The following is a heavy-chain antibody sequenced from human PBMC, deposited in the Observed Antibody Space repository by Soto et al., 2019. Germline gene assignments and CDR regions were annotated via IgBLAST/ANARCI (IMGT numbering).Heavy chain of an antibody. J-gene: IGHJ4*01. V-gene: IGHV4-39*01. CDR1: GGSITSRTYS. CDR2: IYYHGNT. Sequence: SETLSLTCNVSGGSITSRTYSWGWIRQPPGKTLEWIGTIYYHGNTYSNPSLKSRVTISVDTSNNQLSLKLRSVTAADTAVYYCARHDGFSSGWIFDYWGHGTLVTVSS. CDR3: ARHDGFSSGWIFDY. D-gene: IGHD6-19*01.